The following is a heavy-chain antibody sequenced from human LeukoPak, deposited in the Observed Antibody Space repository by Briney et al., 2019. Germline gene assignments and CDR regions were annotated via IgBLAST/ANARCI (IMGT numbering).Heavy chain of an antibody. CDR1: GGSISSYY. V-gene: IGHV4-4*09. D-gene: IGHD4-17*01. CDR3: ARRGDYAFDY. J-gene: IGHJ4*02. Sequence: SETLSLTCTVSGGSISSYYWSWIRQPPGKGLVWIGYIYTSGSTNYNPSLKSRVTISVDTSKNQFSLKLSSVTAADTAVYYCARRGDYAFDYWGQGTLVTVSS. CDR2: IYTSGST.